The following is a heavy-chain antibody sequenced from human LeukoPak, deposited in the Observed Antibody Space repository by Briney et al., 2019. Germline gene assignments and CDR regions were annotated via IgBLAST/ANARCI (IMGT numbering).Heavy chain of an antibody. J-gene: IGHJ4*02. V-gene: IGHV3-30*18. CDR1: GFAFSSYG. Sequence: GGSLRLSCAASGFAFSSYGMHWVRQAPGKGLEWVAVISYDGSNKYFADSVKGRFTISRDNFKNTLSLQMNSLRAEDTAVYYCAKVDSSGWQFDYWGQGTLVTVSS. CDR3: AKVDSSGWQFDY. CDR2: ISYDGSNK. D-gene: IGHD6-19*01.